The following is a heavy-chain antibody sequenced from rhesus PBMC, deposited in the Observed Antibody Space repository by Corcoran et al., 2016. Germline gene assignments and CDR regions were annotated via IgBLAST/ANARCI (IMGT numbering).Heavy chain of an antibody. J-gene: IGHJ4*01. Sequence: QLQLQESGPGLVKPSETLSPTCALSGGSIRSDYWSWIRQPPGKGLEGIGRISGSGGNPHYNPSLKSRVTISIATSKNQFSLRLRSVTAADTAVYYCARTTELGIPFDYWGQGVQVTVSS. D-gene: IGHD5-42*01. CDR1: GGSIRSDY. CDR2: ISGSGGNP. V-gene: IGHV4-173*01. CDR3: ARTTELGIPFDY.